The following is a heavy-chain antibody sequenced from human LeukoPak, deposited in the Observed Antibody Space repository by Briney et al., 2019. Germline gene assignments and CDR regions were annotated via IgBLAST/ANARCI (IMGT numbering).Heavy chain of an antibody. V-gene: IGHV4-4*07. CDR1: GGSISSYY. CDR2: IYTSGST. D-gene: IGHD3-3*01. CDR3: ARGVQPKITIFGGGFDP. Sequence: SETLPPTCTVSGGSISSYYWSWIRQPAGKGLEWIGRIYTSGSTNYNPSLKSRVTMSVDTSKNQFSLKLSSVTAADTAVYYCARGVQPKITIFGGGFDPWGQGTLVTVSS. J-gene: IGHJ5*02.